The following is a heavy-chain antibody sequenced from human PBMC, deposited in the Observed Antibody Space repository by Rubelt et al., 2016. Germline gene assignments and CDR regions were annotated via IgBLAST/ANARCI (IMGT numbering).Heavy chain of an antibody. CDR2: ISWNSGSI. J-gene: IGHJ4*02. CDR1: GFTVSSNY. Sequence: EVQLVESGGGLVQPGGSLRLSCAASGFTVSSNYMSWVRQAPGKGLEWVSGISWNSGSIGYADSVKGRLTISRDNAKTALYLQMNSLRAEDTALYYFAKGWSHFRIDYGDSTLDYWGQGTLVTVSS. V-gene: IGHV3-9*01. D-gene: IGHD4-17*01. CDR3: AKGWSHFRIDYGDSTLDY.